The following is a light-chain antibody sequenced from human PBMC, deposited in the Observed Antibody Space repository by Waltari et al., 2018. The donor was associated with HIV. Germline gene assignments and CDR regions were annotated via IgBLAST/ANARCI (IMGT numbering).Light chain of an antibody. V-gene: IGKV3-11*01. Sequence: EIVLTQSPATLSLSPGERATLSCRASQSVSSYLAWYQQKPGQAPRLLIYDAFKRVTGIPARFSGSGSGTDFTLTISSLEPEDFAVYYCQQRSAWPLTFGGGTKVEIQ. CDR3: QQRSAWPLT. CDR2: DAF. J-gene: IGKJ4*01. CDR1: QSVSSY.